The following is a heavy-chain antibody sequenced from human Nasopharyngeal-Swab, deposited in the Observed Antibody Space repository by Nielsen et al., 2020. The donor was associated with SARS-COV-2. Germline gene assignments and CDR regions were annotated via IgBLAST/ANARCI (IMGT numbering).Heavy chain of an antibody. D-gene: IGHD3-16*01. Sequence: ESLKISCSASGFTFRDYAMHWVRQAPGKGLEYVSTINDYEDRLYYSDAVKGRFSISRDNSKNTLYLQMISLRAEDTAVYWCVKDLRGKYAFETWGQGTMVTVSS. CDR2: INDYEDRL. J-gene: IGHJ3*02. V-gene: IGHV3-64D*06. CDR1: GFTFRDYA. CDR3: VKDLRGKYAFET.